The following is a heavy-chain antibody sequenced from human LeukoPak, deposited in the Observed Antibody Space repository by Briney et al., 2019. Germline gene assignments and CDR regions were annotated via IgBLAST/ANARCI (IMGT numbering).Heavy chain of an antibody. CDR1: GYSISSGYY. CDR3: ARYFDRHDAFDI. Sequence: SETLSLTCTVSGYSISSGYYWSWIRQPPGKGLEWIGYIYYSGSTNYNPSLKSRVTISVDTSKNQFSLKLSSVTAADTAVYYCARYFDRHDAFDIWGQGTMVTVSS. D-gene: IGHD3-9*01. J-gene: IGHJ3*02. CDR2: IYYSGST. V-gene: IGHV4-61*01.